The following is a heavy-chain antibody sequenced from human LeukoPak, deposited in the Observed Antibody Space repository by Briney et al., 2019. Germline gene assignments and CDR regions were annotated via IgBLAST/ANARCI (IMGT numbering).Heavy chain of an antibody. CDR3: AKDRYSNDGGEHFDY. J-gene: IGHJ4*02. Sequence: GSLRLSCAASGFSFSSYGMHWVRQAPGKGLEWVALISYDGSNKKYADSVKGRFSISRDNSKNTLYLQLNSLRSEDTAVYSCAKDRYSNDGGEHFDYCGQGTLVTVSS. D-gene: IGHD6-13*01. V-gene: IGHV3-30*18. CDR1: GFSFSSYG. CDR2: ISYDGSNK.